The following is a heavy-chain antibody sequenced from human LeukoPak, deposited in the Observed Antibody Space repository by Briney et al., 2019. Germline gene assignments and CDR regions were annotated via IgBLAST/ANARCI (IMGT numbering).Heavy chain of an antibody. Sequence: ASVKVSCRASGYTFTSYYMHWVRQAPGQGLEWMGIINPSGGSTSYAQKFQGRVTMTRDTSTSTVYMELSSLRSEDTAVYYCARAEEMATITDYWGQGTLVTVSS. CDR2: INPSGGST. J-gene: IGHJ4*02. CDR3: ARAEEMATITDY. CDR1: GYTFTSYY. D-gene: IGHD5-24*01. V-gene: IGHV1-46*01.